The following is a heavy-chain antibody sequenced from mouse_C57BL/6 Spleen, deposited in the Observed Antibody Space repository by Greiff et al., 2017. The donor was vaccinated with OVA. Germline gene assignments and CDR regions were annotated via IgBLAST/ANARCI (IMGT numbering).Heavy chain of an antibody. CDR2: ISSGSSTI. D-gene: IGHD1-1*01. Sequence: EVHLVESGGGLVKPGGSLKLSCAASGFTFSDYGMHWVRQAPEKGLEWVAYISSGSSTIYYADTVKGRFTISRDNAKNTLFLQMTSLRSEDTAMYYCAKIYGPAYWGQGTLVTVSA. J-gene: IGHJ3*01. V-gene: IGHV5-17*01. CDR1: GFTFSDYG. CDR3: AKIYGPAY.